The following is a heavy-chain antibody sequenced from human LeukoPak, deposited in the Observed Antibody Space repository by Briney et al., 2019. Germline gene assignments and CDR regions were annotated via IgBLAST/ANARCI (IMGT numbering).Heavy chain of an antibody. CDR3: ARGGRGYSYGQRRFDP. CDR1: GGSFSGYY. J-gene: IGHJ5*02. D-gene: IGHD5-18*01. CDR2: INHSGST. V-gene: IGHV4-34*01. Sequence: PSETLSLTCAVYGGSFSGYYWSWIRQPPGKGLEWIGEINHSGSTNYNPSLKSRVIISVDTSKNQFSLKLSSVTAADTAVYYCARGGRGYSYGQRRFDPWGQGTLVTVSS.